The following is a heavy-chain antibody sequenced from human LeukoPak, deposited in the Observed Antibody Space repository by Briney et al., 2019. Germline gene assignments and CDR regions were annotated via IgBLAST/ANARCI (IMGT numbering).Heavy chain of an antibody. J-gene: IGHJ4*02. CDR1: GGSISSNHW. CDR3: ARGRFLEDTPKDGWIDY. Sequence: SETLSLTCAVSGGSISSNHWWSWVRQPPGKGLEWIGEIYHRGNTNYSPYSPSLRGRVTISVDKSKNQLSLKLTSLTAADTAVYYCARGRFLEDTPKDGWIDYWGRGTLVTVSS. V-gene: IGHV4-4*02. CDR2: IYHRGNT. D-gene: IGHD3-3*01.